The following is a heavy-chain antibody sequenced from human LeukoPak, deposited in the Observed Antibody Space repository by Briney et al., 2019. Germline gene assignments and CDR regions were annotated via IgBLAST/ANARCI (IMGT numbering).Heavy chain of an antibody. D-gene: IGHD1-26*01. V-gene: IGHV3-74*01. Sequence: PGGSLRLSCAASGFTFSSYWMHWVRQAPGKGLVWVSRINSDGSSTDYADSVKGRFTISSDNAKNTLSLQMNSLRVEDTAVYYCARGGMSAGFDIWGQGTMVTLSS. J-gene: IGHJ3*02. CDR3: ARGGMSAGFDI. CDR1: GFTFSSYW. CDR2: INSDGSST.